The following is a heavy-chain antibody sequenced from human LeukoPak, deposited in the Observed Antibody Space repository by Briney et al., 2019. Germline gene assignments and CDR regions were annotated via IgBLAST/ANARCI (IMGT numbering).Heavy chain of an antibody. CDR3: VRSGILTGYFAY. CDR2: ISSSGSTK. Sequence: NSGGSLSLFCAASGLTFSDYYMSWTRQAPGRGLEWVSYISSSGSTKYYADSVKGRFTISRDNAKNSLFLQMNSLRAEDTALYYCVRSGILTGYFAYWGQGTLVTVSS. CDR1: GLTFSDYY. J-gene: IGHJ4*02. D-gene: IGHD3-9*01. V-gene: IGHV3-11*01.